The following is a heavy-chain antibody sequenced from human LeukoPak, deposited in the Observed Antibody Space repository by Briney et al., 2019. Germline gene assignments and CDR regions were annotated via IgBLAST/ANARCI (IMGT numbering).Heavy chain of an antibody. CDR2: ISSSGSTI. CDR1: GFSFSSYR. V-gene: IGHV3-48*03. J-gene: IGHJ4*02. CDR3: ARDRYYGSGSYDY. D-gene: IGHD3-10*01. Sequence: GGSLRLSCAASGFSFSSYRMTWVRLAPGKGLEWVSYISSSGSTIYYADSVKGRFTISRDNAKNSLYLQMNSLRAEDTAVYYCARDRYYGSGSYDYWGQGTLVTVSS.